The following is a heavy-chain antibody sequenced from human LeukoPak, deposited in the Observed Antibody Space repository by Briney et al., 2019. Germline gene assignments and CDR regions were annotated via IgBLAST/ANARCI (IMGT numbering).Heavy chain of an antibody. J-gene: IGHJ1*01. CDR1: GFTFHDYA. V-gene: IGHV3-9*01. D-gene: IGHD3-10*01. Sequence: GGSLRLSCAASGFTFHDYAMFWLRQAPGKGLEGGSGISWNSGSIGYADSVKGRFIISRDNARNSLYLQMNSLRPEDTAFYYCAKDSGQDGRGIGDFRHWGQGTLVTVSS. CDR2: ISWNSGSI. CDR3: AKDSGQDGRGIGDFRH.